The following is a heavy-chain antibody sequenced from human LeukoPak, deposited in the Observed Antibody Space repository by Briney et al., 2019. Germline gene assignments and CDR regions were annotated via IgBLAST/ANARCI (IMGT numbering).Heavy chain of an antibody. D-gene: IGHD1-26*01. CDR1: GYTFIDYY. V-gene: IGHV1-2*02. J-gene: IGHJ4*02. CDR2: ISPNSGGT. Sequence: ASVKVSCKASGYTFIDYYMHWVRQAPGQGLEWIGWISPNSGGTKYVQKFQGRVTMTRDTSITAVYMELSGLSFDDTAVYYCARGGGRYSVDYWGQGTLVIVSS. CDR3: ARGGGRYSVDY.